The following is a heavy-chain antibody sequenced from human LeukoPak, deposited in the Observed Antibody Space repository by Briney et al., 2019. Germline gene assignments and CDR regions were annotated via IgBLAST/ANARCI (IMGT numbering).Heavy chain of an antibody. Sequence: GGSLRLSCAASGFTFSTYYMNWVRQAPGKGLEWVSFITGSSSYIYYTDSVKGRFTISRDNAKNSLFLQMNSLRDEDTAVYYCASGFSSSPYFDYWGQGTLATVSS. D-gene: IGHD6-6*01. CDR2: ITGSSSYI. V-gene: IGHV3-21*01. CDR1: GFTFSTYY. CDR3: ASGFSSSPYFDY. J-gene: IGHJ4*02.